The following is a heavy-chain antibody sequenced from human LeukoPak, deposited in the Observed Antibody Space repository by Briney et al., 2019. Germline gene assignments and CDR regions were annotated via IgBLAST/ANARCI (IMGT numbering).Heavy chain of an antibody. J-gene: IGHJ6*03. D-gene: IGHD1-26*01. V-gene: IGHV3-23*01. CDR3: ANGLAASGNFLLRDYYYFIDV. CDR1: GFTFNNYA. Sequence: PGGSLRVSRVASGFTFNNYAMHWVRQAPGKRLGWVSTINDIGAATYYADSFKVRFLISRDDYKSTVYLRMNKLRVEDSGLYYCANGLAASGNFLLRDYYYFIDVWGKGTTVIVS. CDR2: INDIGAAT.